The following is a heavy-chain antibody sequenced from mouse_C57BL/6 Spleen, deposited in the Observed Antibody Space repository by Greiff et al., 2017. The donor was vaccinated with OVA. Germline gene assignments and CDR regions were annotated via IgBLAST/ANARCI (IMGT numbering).Heavy chain of an antibody. CDR3: ARSVYDYDAMDY. J-gene: IGHJ4*01. CDR1: GYTFTDYN. D-gene: IGHD2-3*01. CDR2: INPNNGGT. V-gene: IGHV1-18*01. Sequence: EVQLQQSGPELVKPGASVKIPCKASGYTFTDYNMDWVKQSHGKSLEWIGDINPNNGGTIYNQKFKGKATLTVDKSSSTAYMELRSLTSEDTAVYYCARSVYDYDAMDYWGQGTSVTVSS.